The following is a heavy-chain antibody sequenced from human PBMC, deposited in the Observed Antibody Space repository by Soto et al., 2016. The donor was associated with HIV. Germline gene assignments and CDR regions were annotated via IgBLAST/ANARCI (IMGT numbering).Heavy chain of an antibody. D-gene: IGHD6-19*01. Sequence: QLQLQESGPGLVKPSETLSLTCTVSGGSINSSGHYWGWIRQSPGKGLEWIGSVYHTRSTYYKPSLKGRVTISVDKSKNQLSLDLISVTAADTAIYYCARLSSGWGLYWFHPVGPGNPGHRLL. CDR1: GGSINSSGHY. V-gene: IGHV4-39*01. CDR2: VYHTRST. J-gene: IGHJ5*02. CDR3: ARLSSGWGLYWFHP.